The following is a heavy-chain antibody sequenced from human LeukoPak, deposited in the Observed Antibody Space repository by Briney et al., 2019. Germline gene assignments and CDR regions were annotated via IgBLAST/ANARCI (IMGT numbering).Heavy chain of an antibody. D-gene: IGHD1-26*01. CDR3: ARDPIVPYGMDV. V-gene: IGHV3-66*01. CDR2: IYSGGST. CDR1: GFTVSSNY. J-gene: IGHJ6*02. Sequence: GGSLRLSCAASGFTVSSNYMSWVRQAPGKGLEWVSVIYSGGSTYYADSVKGRFTISRDNSKNTLYLQMNSLRAEDTAVYYCARDPIVPYGMDVWGQGTTVTVSS.